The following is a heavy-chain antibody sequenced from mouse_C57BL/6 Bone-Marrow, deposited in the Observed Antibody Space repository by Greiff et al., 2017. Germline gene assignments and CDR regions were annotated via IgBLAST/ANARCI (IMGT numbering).Heavy chain of an antibody. CDR1: GYTFTSYW. J-gene: IGHJ1*03. D-gene: IGHD1-1*01. V-gene: IGHV1-64*01. CDR3: APPTVVASDWYFDV. Sequence: VQLQQPGAELVKPGASVKLSCKASGYTFTSYWMHWVKQRPGQGLEWIGMIHPNSGSTNYNEKFKSKATLTVDKSSSTAYMQLSSLTSEDSAVYDCAPPTVVASDWYFDVWGTGTTVTVSS. CDR2: IHPNSGST.